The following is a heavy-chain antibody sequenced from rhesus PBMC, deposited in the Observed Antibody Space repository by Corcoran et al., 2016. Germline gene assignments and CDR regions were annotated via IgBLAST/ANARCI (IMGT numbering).Heavy chain of an antibody. V-gene: IGHV4-80*01. J-gene: IGHJ6*01. CDR2: IVGYAGTT. D-gene: IGHD3-34*01. CDR3: ARDRAFGDSYGLDS. CDR1: GGSISSNW. Sequence: QVQLQESGPGLVKPSETLSLTCSVSGGSISSNWWSWIRQPPGKGLEWIGEIVGYAGTTNDNPLLKSRVTISKDASKNRFSLKLNSVTAADTAVYYCARDRAFGDSYGLDSWGQGVVVTVSS.